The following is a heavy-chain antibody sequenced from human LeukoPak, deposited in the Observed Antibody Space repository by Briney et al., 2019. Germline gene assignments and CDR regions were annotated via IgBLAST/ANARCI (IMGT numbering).Heavy chain of an antibody. J-gene: IGHJ2*01. D-gene: IGHD3-9*01. CDR2: INHSGST. Sequence: PSETLSLTCAVYGGSFSGYYWSWLRQPPGKGLEWIGEINHSGSTNSHPSLKSRVSISVDTSKKQVSLNLTSVTAADTAVYYCARRPYYDVLTGHLLAGWYFDLWGRGSLLTVSS. V-gene: IGHV4-34*01. CDR3: ARRPYYDVLTGHLLAGWYFDL. CDR1: GGSFSGYY.